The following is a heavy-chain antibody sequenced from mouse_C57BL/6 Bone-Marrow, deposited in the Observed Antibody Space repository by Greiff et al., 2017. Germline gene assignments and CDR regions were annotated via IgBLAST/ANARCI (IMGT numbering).Heavy chain of an antibody. V-gene: IGHV1-50*01. D-gene: IGHD2-4*01. CDR1: GYTFTSYW. Sequence: QVQLQQPGAELVKPGASVKLSCKASGYTFTSYWMQWVKQRPGQGLEWIGEIDPSDSYTNYNQKFKGKATLTVDTSSSTAYLQLSSLTSEDSAVYDCARDDYHQSCFDVWGTGTTVTVSS. CDR2: IDPSDSYT. CDR3: ARDDYHQSCFDV. J-gene: IGHJ1*03.